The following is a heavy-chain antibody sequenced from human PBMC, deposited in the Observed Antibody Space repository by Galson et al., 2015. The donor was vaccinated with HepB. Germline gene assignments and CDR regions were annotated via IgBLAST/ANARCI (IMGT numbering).Heavy chain of an antibody. Sequence: ETLSLTCTVSGGSVSSGSYYWSWIRQPPGKGLEWIGYIYYSGSTNYNPSLKSRVTISVDTSKNQFSLKLSSVTAADTAVYCCARGTNLRYFDYWGQGTLVTVSS. CDR1: GGSVSSGSYY. CDR2: IYYSGST. J-gene: IGHJ4*02. D-gene: IGHD3-9*01. V-gene: IGHV4-61*01. CDR3: ARGTNLRYFDY.